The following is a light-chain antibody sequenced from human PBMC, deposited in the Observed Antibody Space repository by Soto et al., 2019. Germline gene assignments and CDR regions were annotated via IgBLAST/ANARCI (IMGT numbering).Light chain of an antibody. CDR1: SSNIRSNT. J-gene: IGLJ3*02. V-gene: IGLV1-44*01. Sequence: QSVLTQPPSASGTPGQRVTISCSGSSSNIRSNTVNWYQQLPGTAPKLLIYSNSQRPSGVPDRFSGSKSGTSASLAISGLQSEDEADYYCASWDDNLSAHWVFGGGTKLTVL. CDR3: ASWDDNLSAHWV. CDR2: SNS.